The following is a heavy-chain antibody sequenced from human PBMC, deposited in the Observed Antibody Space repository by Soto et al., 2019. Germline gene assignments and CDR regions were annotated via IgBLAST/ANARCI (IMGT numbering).Heavy chain of an antibody. CDR1: GFTFSSAW. CDR3: VTDISPPQGSSYPIDY. Sequence: EVQLVESGGDLVKPGGSLRLSCATSGFTFSSAWMSWVRQAPGEGLEWVGRIKSKTSGETREYAAPVKGRFTISRDDSKATVFLQMNSLKTEDTAIYYCVTDISPPQGSSYPIDYWGQGTLVTVSS. CDR2: IKSKTSGETR. J-gene: IGHJ4*02. V-gene: IGHV3-15*01. D-gene: IGHD5-18*01.